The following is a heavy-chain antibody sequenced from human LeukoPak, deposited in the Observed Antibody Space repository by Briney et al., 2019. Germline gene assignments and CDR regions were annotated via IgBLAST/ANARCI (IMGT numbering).Heavy chain of an antibody. CDR2: ISAYNGNT. Sequence: ASVKVSCKASGYTFTSYGISWVRQAPGQGLEWMGWISAYNGNTNYAQKLQGRVTMTTDTSTSTAYMELRSLRSDDTAVCYCARDLLWGGTKSSFDYWGQGTLVTVSS. V-gene: IGHV1-18*01. CDR3: ARDLLWGGTKSSFDY. D-gene: IGHD3-16*01. J-gene: IGHJ4*02. CDR1: GYTFTSYG.